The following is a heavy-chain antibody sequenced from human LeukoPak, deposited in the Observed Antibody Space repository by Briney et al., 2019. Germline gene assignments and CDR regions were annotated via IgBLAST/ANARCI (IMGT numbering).Heavy chain of an antibody. CDR2: IIPIFGRA. CDR3: GITGTQGTYFRGYIDY. D-gene: IGHD1-20*01. V-gene: IGHV1-69*05. CDR1: GGTFSSYA. J-gene: IGHJ4*02. Sequence: SVKVSCKASGGTFSSYAISWVRQAPGQGLEWMGGIIPIFGRANYAQKFQGRVTVTTDESTSTGYMELSSWRSEDTAVDYWGITGTQGTYFRGYIDYWGQGTLVTVSS.